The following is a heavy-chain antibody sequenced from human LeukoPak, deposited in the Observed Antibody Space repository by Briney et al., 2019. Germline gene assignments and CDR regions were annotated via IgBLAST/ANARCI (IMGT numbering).Heavy chain of an antibody. Sequence: GRSLRLSCAASGFTFDDYAMHWVRQAPGKGLEWVSGISWRSDSVDYAESVKGRFTISGDNAKNSLYLQMNSLRADDTALYYCAKDWSYGGNSWKYFGSWGQGILVTVSS. V-gene: IGHV3-9*01. CDR1: GFTFDDYA. J-gene: IGHJ4*02. CDR3: AKDWSYGGNSWKYFGS. D-gene: IGHD4-23*01. CDR2: ISWRSDSV.